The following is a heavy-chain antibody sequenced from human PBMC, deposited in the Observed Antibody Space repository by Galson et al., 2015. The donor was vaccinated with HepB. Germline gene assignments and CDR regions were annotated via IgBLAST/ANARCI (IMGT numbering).Heavy chain of an antibody. Sequence: EPLSLTCTVSGGSISSTSYYWGWIRQPPGRGLAWIGSISYSGSTHYHPSLKSRVTISLDTSENQFSLKVRSVTAADTAVYYCARSKYCSSTSCYFRGAYGMDVWGQGTSVTVSS. CDR1: GGSISSTSYY. J-gene: IGHJ6*02. CDR3: ARSKYCSSTSCYFRGAYGMDV. D-gene: IGHD2-2*01. V-gene: IGHV4-39*07. CDR2: ISYSGST.